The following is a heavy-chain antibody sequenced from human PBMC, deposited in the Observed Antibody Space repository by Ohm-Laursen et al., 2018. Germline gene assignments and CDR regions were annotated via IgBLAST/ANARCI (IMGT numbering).Heavy chain of an antibody. V-gene: IGHV3-74*01. J-gene: IGHJ4*02. CDR2: INSDGSST. Sequence: SLRLSCTAFGFTFTSYCMHWVRQAPGKGLVWVSRINSDGSSTSYADSVKGRFTISRDNTKSMLYLQMNNLRAEDTAVYYCAKGSANLGDYWGQGTLVTVSS. CDR1: GFTFTSYC. CDR3: AKGSANLGDY.